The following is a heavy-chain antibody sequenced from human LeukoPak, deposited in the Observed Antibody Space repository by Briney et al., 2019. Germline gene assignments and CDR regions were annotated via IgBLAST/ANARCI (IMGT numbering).Heavy chain of an antibody. CDR3: ANYCTSTSCSIVYGMDV. D-gene: IGHD2-2*01. Sequence: GGSLRLSCADSGFTFSTSAMSWVRQAPGKGLEWVSAISGSGGSTYYADSVKGRFTISRDNSKNTLYLQMNSLRAEDTAVYYCANYCTSTSCSIVYGMDVWGQGTTVTVSS. CDR1: GFTFSTSA. CDR2: ISGSGGST. V-gene: IGHV3-23*01. J-gene: IGHJ6*02.